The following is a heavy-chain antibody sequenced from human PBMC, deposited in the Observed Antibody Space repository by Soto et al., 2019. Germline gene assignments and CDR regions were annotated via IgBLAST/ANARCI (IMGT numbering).Heavy chain of an antibody. D-gene: IGHD6-13*01. CDR2: INHSGST. V-gene: IGHV4-34*01. Sequence: SETLSLTCAVYGGSFSGYYWSWIRQPPGKGLEWIGEINHSGSTNYNPSLKSRVTISVDTSKNQFSLKLSSVTAADTAVYYCARYSRYSRRQDFDYWGQGTLVTVSS. CDR3: ARYSRYSRRQDFDY. CDR1: GGSFSGYY. J-gene: IGHJ4*02.